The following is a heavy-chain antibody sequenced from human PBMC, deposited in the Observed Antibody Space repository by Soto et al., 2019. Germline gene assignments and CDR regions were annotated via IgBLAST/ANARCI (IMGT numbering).Heavy chain of an antibody. CDR1: GFTFSTYG. CDR3: AKGLSVDISSWYLHYFNY. D-gene: IGHD6-13*01. V-gene: IGHV3-30*18. Sequence: QVQLVESGGGVVQPGRSLRLSCAASGFTFSTYGMHWVRQAPGRGPEWVATISYDGNKKCSADSVKGRFTISRDNSNNTLSLKMNSLRAEDTAVYHCAKGLSVDISSWYLHYFNYWGQGALGTVSS. CDR2: ISYDGNKK. J-gene: IGHJ4*02.